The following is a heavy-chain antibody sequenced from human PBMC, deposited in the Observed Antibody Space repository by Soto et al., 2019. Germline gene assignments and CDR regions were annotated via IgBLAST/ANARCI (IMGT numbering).Heavy chain of an antibody. CDR1: GFTFSSYS. CDR3: ARERPSYGDYGGGAFHI. D-gene: IGHD4-17*01. Sequence: EVQLVESGGGLVQPGGSLRLSCAASGFTFSSYSMNWVRQAPGKGLEWVSYISSSGRTIYYADSVKGRFTISRDNAKNSLYLQMNSLRDEDTAVYYCARERPSYGDYGGGAFHIWGQGTMVTVSS. J-gene: IGHJ3*02. CDR2: ISSSGRTI. V-gene: IGHV3-48*02.